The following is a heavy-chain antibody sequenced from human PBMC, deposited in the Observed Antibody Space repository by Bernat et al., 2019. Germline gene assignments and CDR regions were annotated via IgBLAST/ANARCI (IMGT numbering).Heavy chain of an antibody. CDR3: ATAGMDRFDN. D-gene: IGHD1-26*01. Sequence: EVQLVESGGILVQPGGSLRLSCVASGFTFSTYWMHWVRQAPGKGLVWLSRINPDGSATTYADSVRGRFTISRDNARNTLYLQMNSLRVDDTAIYYCATAGMDRFDNWGQGTLATVSS. V-gene: IGHV3-74*01. CDR1: GFTFSTYW. J-gene: IGHJ4*02. CDR2: INPDGSAT.